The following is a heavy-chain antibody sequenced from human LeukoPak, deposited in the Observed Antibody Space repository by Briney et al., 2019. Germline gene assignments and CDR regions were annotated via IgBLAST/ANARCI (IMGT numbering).Heavy chain of an antibody. CDR3: ARVSVGQGGDHILFYMDV. J-gene: IGHJ6*03. Sequence: GSLRLSCAASGFDFSGYSMTWVRQAPGKGLEWVASMTSSSTYIDYADSVKGRFTLSRDNAENSLYLQMHSLRVDDMAVYYCARVSVGQGGDHILFYMDVWGKGTTVTVSS. V-gene: IGHV3-21*01. CDR2: MTSSSTYI. CDR1: GFDFSGYS. D-gene: IGHD2/OR15-2a*01.